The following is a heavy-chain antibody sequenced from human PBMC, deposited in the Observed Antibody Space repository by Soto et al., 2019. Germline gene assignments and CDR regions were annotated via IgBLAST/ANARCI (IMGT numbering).Heavy chain of an antibody. D-gene: IGHD4-17*01. CDR1: GGSFSGYY. J-gene: IGHJ4*02. Sequence: SETLSLTCAVYGGSFSGYYWSWIRQPPGKGLEWIGEINHSGSTNYNPSLKSRVTISVDTSKNQFSLKLSSVTAADTAVYYCARQPSYGDFFDYWGQGTLVTVS. CDR3: ARQPSYGDFFDY. V-gene: IGHV4-34*01. CDR2: INHSGST.